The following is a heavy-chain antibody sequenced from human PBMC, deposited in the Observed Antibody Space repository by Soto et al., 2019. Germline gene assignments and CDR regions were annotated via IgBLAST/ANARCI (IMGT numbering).Heavy chain of an antibody. D-gene: IGHD3-3*01. Sequence: EVQLLESGGGLVQPGGSLRLSCAASGFHVRSFAMSWVRQAPGKGLEWFSAISGSGGSTYYADYVQGRFTISRDNSKNKLYLQMNSRRGEDTVVYYCEKDRWSGYPAENWFDPCCKGTLVTVSS. V-gene: IGHV3-23*01. J-gene: IGHJ5*02. CDR1: GFHVRSFA. CDR3: EKDRWSGYPAENWFDP. CDR2: ISGSGGST.